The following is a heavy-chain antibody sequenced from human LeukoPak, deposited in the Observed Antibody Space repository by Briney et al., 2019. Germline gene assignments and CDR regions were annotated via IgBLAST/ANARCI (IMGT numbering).Heavy chain of an antibody. V-gene: IGHV4-31*11. J-gene: IGHJ3*01. Sequence: SETLSLTCAVYDGSISSGGYYWSWIRQHPGKGLEWIGYIYYSGSTYYNPSLKSRVTISVDTSKNQFSLKLSSVTAADTAVYYCARATTVTTMNVWGQGTMVTVSS. CDR1: DGSISSGGYY. CDR2: IYYSGST. CDR3: ARATTVTTMNV. D-gene: IGHD4-17*01.